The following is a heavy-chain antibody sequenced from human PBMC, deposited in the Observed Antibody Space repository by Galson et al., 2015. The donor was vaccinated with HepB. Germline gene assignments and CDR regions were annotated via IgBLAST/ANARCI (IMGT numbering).Heavy chain of an antibody. CDR1: GGTFSSYA. CDR2: IIPILGTA. Sequence: SVTVSCKASGGTFSSYAISWVRQAPGQGLEWMGGIIPILGTANYAQKFQGRVTITADESTSTAYMELSSLRSEDTAVYYCATAARNSKRTSCYTLESTRGPFDYWGQGTLVTVSS. J-gene: IGHJ4*02. CDR3: ATAARNSKRTSCYTLESTRGPFDY. D-gene: IGHD2-2*02. V-gene: IGHV1-69*13.